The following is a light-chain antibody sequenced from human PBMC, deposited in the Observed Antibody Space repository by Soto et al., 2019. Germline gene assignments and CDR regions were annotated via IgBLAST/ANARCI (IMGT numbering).Light chain of an antibody. J-gene: IGLJ1*01. CDR2: GNS. V-gene: IGLV1-40*01. CDR1: SSNIGAGYD. CDR3: QSYDSSLGYV. Sequence: QSVLTQPPSVSGAPGQRVTISCTGSSSNIGAGYDVHWYQQLPGTAPKLLIYGNSNRPSGVPDRFSGSKSGTSASLAITGLQAEDEGDYYCQSYDSSLGYVFGTGTKLTVL.